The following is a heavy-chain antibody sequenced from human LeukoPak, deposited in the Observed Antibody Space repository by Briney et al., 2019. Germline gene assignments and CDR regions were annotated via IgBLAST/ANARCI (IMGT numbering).Heavy chain of an antibody. CDR1: GYTLTELS. V-gene: IGHV1-24*01. Sequence: VXVSCKVSGYTLTELSMHWVRQAPGKGVEWMGGFDPEDGETIYAQKFQGRVTMTEDTSTDTAYMELSSLRSEDTAVYYCATDYDFWSGYYGLCYWGQGTLVTVSS. J-gene: IGHJ4*02. CDR3: ATDYDFWSGYYGLCY. D-gene: IGHD3-3*01. CDR2: FDPEDGET.